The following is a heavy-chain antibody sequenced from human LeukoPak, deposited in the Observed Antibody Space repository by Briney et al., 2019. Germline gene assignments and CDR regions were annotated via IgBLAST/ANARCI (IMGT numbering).Heavy chain of an antibody. CDR3: ASFSGMGTIDI. V-gene: IGHV3-48*01. D-gene: IGHD5-12*01. CDR2: ISSSSSTI. J-gene: IGHJ3*02. Sequence: PGGSLRLSCEDSGFTFRSYEMNWVRQAPGKGLEWVSYISSSSSTIYYADSVKGRFTISRDNAKNSLYLQMNSLRAEDTAVYYCASFSGMGTIDIWGQGTMVTVSS. CDR1: GFTFRSYE.